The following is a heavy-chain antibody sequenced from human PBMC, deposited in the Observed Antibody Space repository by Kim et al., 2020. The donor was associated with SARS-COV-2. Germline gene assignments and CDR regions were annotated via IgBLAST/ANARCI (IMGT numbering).Heavy chain of an antibody. CDR3: AKDQVDTAMGLFDY. J-gene: IGHJ4*02. CDR1: GFTFSSYG. CDR2: ISYDGSNK. V-gene: IGHV3-30*18. D-gene: IGHD5-18*01. Sequence: GGSLRLSCAASGFTFSSYGMHWVRQAPGKGLEWVAVISYDGSNKYYADSVKGRFTISRDNSKNTLYLQMNSLRAEDTAVYYCAKDQVDTAMGLFDYWGQGTLVTVSS.